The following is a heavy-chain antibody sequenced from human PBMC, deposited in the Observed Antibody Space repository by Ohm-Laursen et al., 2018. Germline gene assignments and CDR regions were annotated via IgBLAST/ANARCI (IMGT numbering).Heavy chain of an antibody. CDR1: GGSFSGYY. CDR3: ARGYCSGGSCYFDY. D-gene: IGHD2-15*01. J-gene: IGHJ4*02. Sequence: TLSLTCAVYGGSFSGYYWNWIRQPPGKGLEWIGEINHSGSTNYNPSLKSRVTISVDTSKNQFSLKLSSVTAADTAVYYCARGYCSGGSCYFDYWGQGTLVTVSS. CDR2: INHSGST. V-gene: IGHV4-34*01.